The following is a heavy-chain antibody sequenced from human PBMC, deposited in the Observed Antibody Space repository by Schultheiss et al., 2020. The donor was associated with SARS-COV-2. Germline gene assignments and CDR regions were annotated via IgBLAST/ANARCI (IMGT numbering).Heavy chain of an antibody. Sequence: GESLKISCAASGFTFSGSAMHWVRQAPGKGLEWVSYISSSGSTIYYAETVKGRFTISRDNAKNSLYLQMNSLRAEDTAVYYCARDRGRWLQLAYFYGMDVWGQGTTVTVSS. CDR1: GFTFSGSA. CDR2: ISSSGSTI. J-gene: IGHJ6*02. D-gene: IGHD5-24*01. CDR3: ARDRGRWLQLAYFYGMDV. V-gene: IGHV3-48*03.